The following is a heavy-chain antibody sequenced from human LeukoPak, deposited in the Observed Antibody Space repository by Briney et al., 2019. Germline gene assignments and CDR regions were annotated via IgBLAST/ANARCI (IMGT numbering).Heavy chain of an antibody. Sequence: PSETLSLTCAVYGGSFSGYYWSWIRQPPGKGPEWIGEINHSGSTNYNPSLKSRVTISVDTSKNQFSLKLSSVTAADTAVYYCARGSLYCGGDCYGPDYWGQGTLVTVSS. V-gene: IGHV4-34*01. CDR3: ARGSLYCGGDCYGPDY. J-gene: IGHJ4*02. D-gene: IGHD2-21*02. CDR1: GGSFSGYY. CDR2: INHSGST.